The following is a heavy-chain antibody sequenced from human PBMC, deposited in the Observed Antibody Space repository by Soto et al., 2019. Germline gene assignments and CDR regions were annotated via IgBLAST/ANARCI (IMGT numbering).Heavy chain of an antibody. CDR2: IKQDGSEK. CDR1: GFTFSSYW. V-gene: IGHV3-7*04. D-gene: IGHD3-10*01. CDR3: ARDVTGSYYGSGSYYDIDAFDI. Sequence: EVQLVESGGGLVQPGGSLRLSCAASGFTFSSYWMSWVRQAPGKGLEWVANIKQDGSEKYYVDSVKGRFTISRDNAKNSLYLQMNSLIAEDTAVYYCARDVTGSYYGSGSYYDIDAFDIWGQGTMVTVSS. J-gene: IGHJ3*02.